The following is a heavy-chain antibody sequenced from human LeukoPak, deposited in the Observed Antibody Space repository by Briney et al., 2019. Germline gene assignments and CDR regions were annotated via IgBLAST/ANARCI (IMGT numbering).Heavy chain of an antibody. V-gene: IGHV3-21*01. Sequence: GGSLRLSRAASVLTFSSYSMKWVRQAPGRGLEGVSSISSSSSYIYYADSVKGRFTISRDNAKNSLYLQMNSLRAEDTAVYYCARVRAIYYDSSYDAFDIWGQGTMVTVSS. CDR1: VLTFSSYS. D-gene: IGHD3-22*01. CDR2: ISSSSSYI. J-gene: IGHJ3*02. CDR3: ARVRAIYYDSSYDAFDI.